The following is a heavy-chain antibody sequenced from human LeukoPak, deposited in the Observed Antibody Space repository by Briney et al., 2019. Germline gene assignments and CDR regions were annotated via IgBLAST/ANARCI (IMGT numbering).Heavy chain of an antibody. D-gene: IGHD2-2*01. J-gene: IGHJ4*02. CDR1: GHTFTGYY. V-gene: IGHV1-2*02. CDR3: ARDCSSTSCSDY. CDR2: INPNSGGT. Sequence: VASVKVSCKASGHTFTGYYMHWVRQAPGQGLEWMGWINPNSGGTNYAQKFQGRVTMTRDTSISTAYMELSRLRSDDTAVYYCARDCSSTSCSDYWGQGTLVTVSS.